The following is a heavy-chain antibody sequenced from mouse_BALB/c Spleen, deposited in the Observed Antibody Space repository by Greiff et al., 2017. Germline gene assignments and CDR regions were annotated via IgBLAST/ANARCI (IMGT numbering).Heavy chain of an antibody. CDR1: GFTFSSYG. CDR3: ARSYYRYDDGTFYAMDY. D-gene: IGHD2-14*01. Sequence: EVQLVESGGDLVKPGGSLKLSCAASGFTFSSYGMSWVRQTPDKRLEWVATISSGGSYTYYPDSVKGRFTISRDNAKNTLYLQMSSLKSEDTAMYYCARSYYRYDDGTFYAMDYWGQGTSVTVSS. J-gene: IGHJ4*01. CDR2: ISSGGSYT. V-gene: IGHV5-6*01.